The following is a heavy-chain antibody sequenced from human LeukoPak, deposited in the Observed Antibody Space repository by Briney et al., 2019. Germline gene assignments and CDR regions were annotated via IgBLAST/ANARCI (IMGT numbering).Heavy chain of an antibody. D-gene: IGHD3-3*01. CDR1: GGSFSGYY. CDR2: ISHSGST. CDR3: ARGLNVFGVVIPLYGMDV. J-gene: IGHJ6*02. Sequence: SETLSLTCAVYGGSFSGYYWSWIRQPPGKGLEWIGEISHSGSTNYNPSLKSRVTISVDTSKNQFSLKLSSVTAADTAVYYCARGLNVFGVVIPLYGMDVWGQGTTVTVSS. V-gene: IGHV4-34*01.